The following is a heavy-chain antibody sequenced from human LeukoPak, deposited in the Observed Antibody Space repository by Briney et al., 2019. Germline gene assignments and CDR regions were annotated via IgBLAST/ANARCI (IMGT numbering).Heavy chain of an antibody. J-gene: IGHJ6*03. Sequence: SETLSLTCTVSGGSISSYYRSWIRQPAGKGLEWIGRIYTSGSTNYNPSLKSRVTMSVDTSKNQFSLKLSSVTAADTAVYYCARVGGSYYYYYMDVWGKGTTVTVSS. V-gene: IGHV4-4*07. CDR3: ARVGGSYYYYYMDV. CDR2: IYTSGST. D-gene: IGHD1-26*01. CDR1: GGSISSYY.